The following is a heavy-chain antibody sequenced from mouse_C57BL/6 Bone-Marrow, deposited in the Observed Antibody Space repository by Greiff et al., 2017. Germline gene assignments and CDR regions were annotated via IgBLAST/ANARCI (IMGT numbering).Heavy chain of an antibody. CDR1: GFTFSDFY. CDR3: ARDALYTPAMDY. V-gene: IGHV7-1*01. J-gene: IGHJ4*01. Sequence: DVMLVESGGGLVQSGRSLRLSCATSGFTFSDFYMEWVRQAPGKGLEWIAASRNKANDYTTEYSASVKGRFIFSRDTSQSILYLQMNALRAEDTAIYYCARDALYTPAMDYWGQGTSVTVSS. CDR2: SRNKANDYTT. D-gene: IGHD2-12*01.